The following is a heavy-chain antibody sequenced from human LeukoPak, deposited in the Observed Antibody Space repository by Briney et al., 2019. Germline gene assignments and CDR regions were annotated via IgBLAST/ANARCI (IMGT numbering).Heavy chain of an antibody. CDR3: ARDPLGSTSNYYFDY. CDR2: ISSSSRYI. D-gene: IGHD2-2*01. V-gene: IGHV3-21*01. CDR1: GFTFSYYS. J-gene: IGHJ4*02. Sequence: GGSLRLSCAASGFTFSYYSMNWVRQAPGKGLEWVSSISSSSRYINYADSVKGRFTISRDNAKNSVYLEMNSLRAEDTAVYYCARDPLGSTSNYYFDYWGQGTLVTVSS.